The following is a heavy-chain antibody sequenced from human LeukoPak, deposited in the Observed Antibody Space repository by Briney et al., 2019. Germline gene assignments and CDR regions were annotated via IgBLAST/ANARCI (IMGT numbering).Heavy chain of an antibody. J-gene: IGHJ4*02. V-gene: IGHV3-7*03. CDR2: IKQDGSEK. D-gene: IGHD5-24*01. Sequence: GGSLRLSCAASGFTFSSYWMSWVRQAPGKGLEWVANIKQDGSEKYYVDSVKGRFTISRDNAKNSLYLQMNSLRAEDTALYYCAKGRDGYNPKYYFDYWGQGTLVTVSS. CDR1: GFTFSSYW. CDR3: AKGRDGYNPKYYFDY.